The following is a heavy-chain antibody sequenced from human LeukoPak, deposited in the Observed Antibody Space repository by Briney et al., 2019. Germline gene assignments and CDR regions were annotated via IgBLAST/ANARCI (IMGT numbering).Heavy chain of an antibody. V-gene: IGHV1-69*01. CDR3: ASGYSYGFCFDY. J-gene: IGHJ4*02. D-gene: IGHD5-18*01. CDR2: IIPIFGTA. Sequence: SVKVSCKASGGTFSSYAISWVRQAPGQGPEWMGGIIPIFGTANYAQKFQGRVTITADESTSTAYMELSSLRSEDTAVYYCASGYSYGFCFDYWGQGTLVTVSS. CDR1: GGTFSSYA.